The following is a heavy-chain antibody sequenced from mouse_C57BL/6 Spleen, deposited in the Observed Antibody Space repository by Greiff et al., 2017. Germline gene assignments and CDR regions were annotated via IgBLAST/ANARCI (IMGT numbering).Heavy chain of an antibody. CDR3: TRGCYDGFAY. V-gene: IGHV1-15*01. Sequence: VQLQQSGAELVRPGASVTLSCKASGYTFTDYEMHWVKQTPVHGLEWIGAIDPDTGGTAYNQTFKGKAILTADKSSSTAYMELRSLTSEDSAVYYCTRGCYDGFAYWGLGTLVTVSA. CDR1: GYTFTDYE. D-gene: IGHD2-12*01. CDR2: IDPDTGGT. J-gene: IGHJ3*01.